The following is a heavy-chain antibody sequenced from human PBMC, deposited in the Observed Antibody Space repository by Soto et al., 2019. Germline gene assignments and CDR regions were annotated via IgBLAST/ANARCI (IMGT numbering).Heavy chain of an antibody. V-gene: IGHV1-3*01. CDR3: ARESSGTAAAGQHFDY. CDR2: INAGNGNT. CDR1: GYTFTSYA. J-gene: IGHJ4*02. D-gene: IGHD6-13*01. Sequence: ASVKVSCKASGYTFTSYAMHWVRQAPGQRLEWMGWINAGNGNTKYSQKFQGRVTITRDTSASTAYMELSSLRSEDTAVYYCARESSGTAAAGQHFDYWGQGTLATVSS.